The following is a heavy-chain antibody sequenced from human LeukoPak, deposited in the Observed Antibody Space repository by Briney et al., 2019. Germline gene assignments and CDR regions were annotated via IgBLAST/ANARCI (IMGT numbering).Heavy chain of an antibody. V-gene: IGHV3-30*02. CDR2: IRYDGSNK. J-gene: IGHJ4*02. CDR3: AKPTYSSSWYTTPSYFDY. D-gene: IGHD6-13*01. Sequence: GGSLRLSCAASGFTFSSYGMHWVRQAPGKGLEWVAFIRYDGSNKYYADSVKGRFTISRDNSKNTLYLQMNSLRAEDTAVYYCAKPTYSSSWYTTPSYFDYWGQGTPVTVSS. CDR1: GFTFSSYG.